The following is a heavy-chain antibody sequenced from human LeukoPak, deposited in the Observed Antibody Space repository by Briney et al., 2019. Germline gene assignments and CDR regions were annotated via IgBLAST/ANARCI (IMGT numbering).Heavy chain of an antibody. CDR1: GDSVSSSSYY. Sequence: SETLSLTCSVSGDSVSSSSYYWTWIRQPPGKGLEWIGYIYYSGSTNYNPSLKSRVTISVDTSKNQFSLKLSSVTAADTAVYYCARAGYWFDPWGQGTLVTVSS. CDR2: IYYSGST. J-gene: IGHJ5*02. V-gene: IGHV4-61*01. CDR3: ARAGYWFDP.